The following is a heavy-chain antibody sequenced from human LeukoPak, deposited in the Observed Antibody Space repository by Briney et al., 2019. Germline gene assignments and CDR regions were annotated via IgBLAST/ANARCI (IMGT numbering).Heavy chain of an antibody. CDR3: ARDRIFGVSYYGMDV. Sequence: SQTLSLTCTVSGGSISSGGYYWSWIRQHPGKGLEWIGYIYYSGSTYYNPSLKSRVTISVDTSKNQFSLKLSSVTAADTAAYYCARDRIFGVSYYGMDVWGQGTTVTVSS. V-gene: IGHV4-31*03. J-gene: IGHJ6*02. D-gene: IGHD3-3*02. CDR1: GGSISSGGYY. CDR2: IYYSGST.